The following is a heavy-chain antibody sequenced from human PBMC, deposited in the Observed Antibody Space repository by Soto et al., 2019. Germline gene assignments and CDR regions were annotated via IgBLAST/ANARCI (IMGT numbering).Heavy chain of an antibody. Sequence: EILSLTCTVSGGSISSYYWSWIRQPPGKGLEWIGYIYYSGSTNYNPSLKSRVTISVDTSKNQFSLKLSSVTAADTAVYYCASYQWDSSGYYPRTEWFDPWGQGTLVTVSS. D-gene: IGHD3-22*01. CDR1: GGSISSYY. CDR2: IYYSGST. V-gene: IGHV4-59*01. CDR3: ASYQWDSSGYYPRTEWFDP. J-gene: IGHJ5*02.